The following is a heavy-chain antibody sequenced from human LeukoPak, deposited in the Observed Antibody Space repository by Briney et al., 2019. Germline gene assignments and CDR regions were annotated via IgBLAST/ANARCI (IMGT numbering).Heavy chain of an antibody. CDR3: ARARTSVTMVRGVPGY. CDR1: GCTFTSYG. D-gene: IGHD3-10*01. J-gene: IGHJ4*02. V-gene: IGHV1-18*01. CDR2: ISAYNGNT. Sequence: ASVKVSCKASGCTFTSYGISWVRQAPGQGLEWMGWISAYNGNTNYAQKLQGRVTMTTDTSTSTAYMELRSLRSDDTAVYYCARARTSVTMVRGVPGYWGQGTLVTVSS.